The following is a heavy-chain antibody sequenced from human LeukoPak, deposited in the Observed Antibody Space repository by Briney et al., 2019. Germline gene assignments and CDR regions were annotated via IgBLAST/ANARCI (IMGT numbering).Heavy chain of an antibody. CDR2: IWYGGSNK. V-gene: IGHV3-33*01. J-gene: IGHJ6*03. Sequence: GGSLRLSCAASGFIFSSYGMHWVRQAPGKGLEWVAVIWYGGSNKYYADSVKGRFTISRDNSKNTLYLRMNSLRAEDTAVYYCARQRGSTSSAANYYYMDVWGKGTTVTVSS. D-gene: IGHD2-2*01. CDR3: ARQRGSTSSAANYYYMDV. CDR1: GFIFSSYG.